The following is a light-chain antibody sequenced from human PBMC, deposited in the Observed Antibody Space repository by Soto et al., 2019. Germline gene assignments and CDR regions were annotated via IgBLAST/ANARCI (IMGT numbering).Light chain of an antibody. J-gene: IGLJ1*01. CDR3: GTWDNSLRALYV. CDR1: SSNIGSNY. CDR2: QNN. V-gene: IGLV1-51*02. Sequence: QSALTQPPSVSAAPGQTVTISCSGSSSNIGSNYVSWYQQLPGTAPKVLIYQNNKRPSGIPDRFSGSKSGTSATLGITVLQTGDEADYFCGTWDNSLRALYVFGTGTKVTVL.